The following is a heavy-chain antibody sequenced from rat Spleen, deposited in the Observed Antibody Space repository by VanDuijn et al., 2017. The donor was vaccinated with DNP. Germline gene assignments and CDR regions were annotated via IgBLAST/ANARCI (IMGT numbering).Heavy chain of an antibody. CDR1: GFTFSNYD. D-gene: IGHD1-2*01. Sequence: EVQLVESGGGLVQPGRSVKLSCAASGFTFSNYDMAWVRQAPKKGLEWVATISSDGSSTYYRDSVKGRFSISRDNAKNTLYLQMDSLRSEDTATYYCSRHGYSSYRFAYWGQGTLVTVSS. J-gene: IGHJ3*01. CDR3: SRHGYSSYRFAY. CDR2: ISSDGSST. V-gene: IGHV5-7*01.